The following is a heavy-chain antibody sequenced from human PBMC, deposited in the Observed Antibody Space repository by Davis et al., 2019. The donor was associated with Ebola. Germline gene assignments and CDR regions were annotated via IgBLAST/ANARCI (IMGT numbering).Heavy chain of an antibody. CDR2: IYYSGST. Sequence: MPSETLSLTCTASGGSISSYYWSWIRQPPGKGLEWIGYIYYSGSTNYNPSLKSRVTISVDTSKNQFSLKLSSVTAADTAVYYCARAISRYTSSWYSFDYWGQGTLVTVSS. CDR3: ARAISRYTSSWYSFDY. J-gene: IGHJ4*02. V-gene: IGHV4-59*01. D-gene: IGHD6-13*01. CDR1: GGSISSYY.